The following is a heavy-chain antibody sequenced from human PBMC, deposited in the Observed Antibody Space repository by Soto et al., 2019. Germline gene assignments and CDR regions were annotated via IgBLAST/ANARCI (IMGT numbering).Heavy chain of an antibody. V-gene: IGHV1-18*01. Sequence: QVQLVQSGAEVRKPGASVKVSCKASGYTFSSHGIIWVRQAPGQGLEWMGRISGYNGNAKYAQRFQGRVTMTTDTATGTVYMDLRSLGADGSDVYYCAREGSYGWYDCWGQGTLVTVSS. CDR3: AREGSYGWYDC. J-gene: IGHJ5*01. CDR1: GYTFSSHG. D-gene: IGHD2-15*01. CDR2: ISGYNGNA.